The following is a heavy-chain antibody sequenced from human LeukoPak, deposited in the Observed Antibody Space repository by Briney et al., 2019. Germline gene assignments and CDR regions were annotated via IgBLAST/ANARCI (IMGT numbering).Heavy chain of an antibody. CDR1: GFTFSSYA. J-gene: IGHJ4*02. V-gene: IGHV3-23*01. CDR2: ISGSGGST. CDR3: ARQGGDILTGYLDY. Sequence: GGSLRLSCAASGFTFSSYAMSWVRQAPGKGLEWVSAISGSGGSTYYADSVKGRFTVSRDNSKNTLYLQMNSLRAEDTAVYYCARQGGDILTGYLDYWGQGTLVTVSS. D-gene: IGHD3-9*01.